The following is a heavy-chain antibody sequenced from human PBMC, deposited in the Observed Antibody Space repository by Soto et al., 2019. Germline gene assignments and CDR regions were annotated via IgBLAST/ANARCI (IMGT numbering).Heavy chain of an antibody. V-gene: IGHV3-23*01. CDR2: ISVSDAFI. J-gene: IGHJ4*02. Sequence: EVQLLESGGDLVQPGWSLRRSCAASGFNVGAFDVNWGRQATGKGLEWVSGISVSDAFIYYADSVRGRFSISRDASENILYLQMNSLRVDDTALYYCTRETVAGITGLDYWGPGTLGTVSS. D-gene: IGHD1-20*01. CDR1: GFNVGAFD. CDR3: TRETVAGITGLDY.